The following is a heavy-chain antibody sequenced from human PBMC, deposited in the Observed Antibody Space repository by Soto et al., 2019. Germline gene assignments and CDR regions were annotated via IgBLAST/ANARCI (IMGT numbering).Heavy chain of an antibody. CDR1: GCTFTSYY. CDR3: GRYKGAADCGGDCASIPPNAFDF. Sequence: ASVKVSCKASGCTFTSYYMHWVRQAPGQGLEGMGIINPSGGSTSYAQKFQGGVTMTRATSTSTVYLELGSWRSGDRAGYYCGRYKGAADCGGDCASIPPNAFDFWGQGTMVTVSS. CDR2: INPSGGST. V-gene: IGHV1-46*01. J-gene: IGHJ3*01. D-gene: IGHD2-21*02.